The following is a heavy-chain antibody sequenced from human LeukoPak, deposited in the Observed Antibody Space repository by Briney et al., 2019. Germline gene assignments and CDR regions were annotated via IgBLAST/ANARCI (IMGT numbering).Heavy chain of an antibody. CDR2: IYYSGST. Sequence: SETLSLTCTVSGGSISSYYWSWIRQPPGKGLEWIGYIYYSGSTNYNPSLKSRDTISVDTSKNQFSLKLSSVTAADTAVYYCAREGNGSGSYFIDYWGQGTLVTVSS. D-gene: IGHD3-10*01. CDR3: AREGNGSGSYFIDY. V-gene: IGHV4-59*01. J-gene: IGHJ4*02. CDR1: GGSISSYY.